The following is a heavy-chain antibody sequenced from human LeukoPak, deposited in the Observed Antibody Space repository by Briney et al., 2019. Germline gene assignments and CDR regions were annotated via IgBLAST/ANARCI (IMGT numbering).Heavy chain of an antibody. J-gene: IGHJ5*02. D-gene: IGHD6-19*01. Sequence: ASVKVSCKASGYTFTSYDINWVRQATGKGLEWMGWMNPNSGNTGYAQKFQGRVTMTRNTSISTAYMELSSLRSEDTAVYYCARMYSSGWYLSLNWFDPWGQGTLVTVSS. CDR3: ARMYSSGWYLSLNWFDP. CDR1: GYTFTSYD. V-gene: IGHV1-8*01. CDR2: MNPNSGNT.